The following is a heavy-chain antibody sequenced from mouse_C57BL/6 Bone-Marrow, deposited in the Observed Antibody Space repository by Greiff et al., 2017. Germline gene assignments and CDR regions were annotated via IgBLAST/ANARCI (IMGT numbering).Heavy chain of an antibody. D-gene: IGHD2-5*01. CDR1: GYTFTSYW. Sequence: VQLQQSGAELVMPGASVKLSCTASGYTFTSYWMHWVKQRPGQGLAWIGALAPSASYTHYNQKFTGQSTLTVDTSSSTAYMQLSSLTSEDSAVYYCAREGYSNYPHYYAMDYWGQGTSVTVSS. CDR3: AREGYSNYPHYYAMDY. V-gene: IGHV1-69*01. J-gene: IGHJ4*01. CDR2: LAPSASYT.